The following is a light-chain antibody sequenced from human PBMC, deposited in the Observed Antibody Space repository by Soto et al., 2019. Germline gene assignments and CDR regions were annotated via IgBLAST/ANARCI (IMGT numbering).Light chain of an antibody. CDR1: QTIYSN. CDR3: QQYQNLWT. V-gene: IGKV3-15*01. CDR2: RAS. J-gene: IGKJ1*01. Sequence: IMMTQSPATLSVSLGERATLSCRAGQTIYSNVAWYQQRPGQAPRLLIHRASTRATGVPARFSGSGSGTEFTLTISSLQSEDFAIYYCQQYQNLWTFGQGTKVDNK.